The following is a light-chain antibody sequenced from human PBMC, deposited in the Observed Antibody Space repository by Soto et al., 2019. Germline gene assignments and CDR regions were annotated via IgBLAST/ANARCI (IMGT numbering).Light chain of an antibody. CDR1: QSVSSSF. CDR2: GAS. Sequence: EIVLTQSPGTLSLSPGERATLSCRASQSVSSSFLAWSQQKHGQAPRLLIYGASTRATGIPDRFSGSGSGTYFTFTISSLESEDFAVYYCQQYGSSPLTFGGGTKVEIK. J-gene: IGKJ4*01. V-gene: IGKV3-20*01. CDR3: QQYGSSPLT.